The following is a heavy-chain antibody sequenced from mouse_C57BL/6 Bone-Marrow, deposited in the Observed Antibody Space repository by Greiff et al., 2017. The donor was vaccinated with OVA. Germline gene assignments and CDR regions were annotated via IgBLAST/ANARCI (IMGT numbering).Heavy chain of an antibody. CDR2: INPNNGGT. D-gene: IGHD3-2*02. CDR3: ARGRQSSGNDNFDY. CDR1: GYTFTDYY. J-gene: IGHJ2*01. V-gene: IGHV1-26*01. Sequence: EVQLQQSGPELVKPGASVKISCKASGYTFTDYYMNWVKQSPGQSLEWIGDINPNNGGTSYNQKFKGKATLTVDKSSSTAYMELRSLTSEDSAVYYCARGRQSSGNDNFDYWGQGTTLTVSS.